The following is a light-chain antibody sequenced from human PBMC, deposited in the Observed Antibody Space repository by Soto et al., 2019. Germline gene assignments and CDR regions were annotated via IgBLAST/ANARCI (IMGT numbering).Light chain of an antibody. CDR3: AAWDDNLNVV. CDR1: SSNIGINT. V-gene: IGLV1-44*01. Sequence: QSALTQPPSASGTPGQRVTISCSGSSSNIGINTVNWYQQPPGTAPKLLIYNNNQRPSGVPDRFSGSKSGTSASLAISGLRSEDEADYYCAAWDDNLNVVFGGGTKLTVL. J-gene: IGLJ2*01. CDR2: NNN.